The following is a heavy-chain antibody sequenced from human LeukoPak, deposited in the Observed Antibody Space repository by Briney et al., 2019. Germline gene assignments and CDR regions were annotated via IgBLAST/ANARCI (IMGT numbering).Heavy chain of an antibody. V-gene: IGHV3-66*02. CDR3: ARGYCSSTSCYYYYYYMDV. CDR2: IYSGGST. CDR1: GFTVSSNY. J-gene: IGHJ6*03. Sequence: AGGSLRLSCAASGFTVSSNYMSWVRQAPGKGLEWVSVIYSGGSTHYADSVKGRFTISRDKSKNTLYLQMNSLRAEDTAVYYCARGYCSSTSCYYYYYYMDVWGKGTTVTVSS. D-gene: IGHD2-2*01.